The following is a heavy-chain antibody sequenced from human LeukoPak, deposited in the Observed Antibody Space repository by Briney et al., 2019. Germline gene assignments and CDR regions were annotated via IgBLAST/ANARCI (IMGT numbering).Heavy chain of an antibody. V-gene: IGHV4-61*01. Sequence: SETLSLTCTVSGGSVSGESYHWTWIRQPPGKGLEWIAYIFTGGSSYYNPSLKSRVTISVDTSKNQFSLKLNSVTAADTAQYHCARGVGGVREGFDIWGQGTMVTVSS. CDR3: ARGVGGVREGFDI. CDR1: GGSVSGESYH. J-gene: IGHJ3*02. D-gene: IGHD3-16*01. CDR2: IFTGGSS.